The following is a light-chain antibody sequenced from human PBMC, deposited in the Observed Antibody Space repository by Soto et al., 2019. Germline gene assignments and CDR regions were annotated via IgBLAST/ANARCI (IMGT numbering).Light chain of an antibody. CDR1: SSDVGSYNL. J-gene: IGLJ1*01. Sequence: QSALTQPASVSGSPGQSITISCTGTSSDVGSYNLVSWYQHHPGKAPKLMIYEGSKRPSGVSNRFSGSKSGNTASLTISGLQAEDEAEYYCSSYTSSTTYVFGTGTKVTVL. V-gene: IGLV2-14*02. CDR2: EGS. CDR3: SSYTSSTTYV.